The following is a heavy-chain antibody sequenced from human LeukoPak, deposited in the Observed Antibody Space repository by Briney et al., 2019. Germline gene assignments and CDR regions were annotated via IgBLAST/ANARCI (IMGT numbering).Heavy chain of an antibody. CDR2: INPNSGGT. CDR3: ARWGYCSGGSCYATDRFYDY. CDR1: GYXFTGYY. V-gene: IGHV1-2*02. J-gene: IGHJ4*02. Sequence: ASVKVSCKASGYXFTGYYINWVRQAPGQGLEWVGWINPNSGGTNYAQKFQGRVTMTRDTSISTAYMELSRLRSDDTAVYYCARWGYCSGGSCYATDRFYDYWGQGTLVTVSS. D-gene: IGHD2-15*01.